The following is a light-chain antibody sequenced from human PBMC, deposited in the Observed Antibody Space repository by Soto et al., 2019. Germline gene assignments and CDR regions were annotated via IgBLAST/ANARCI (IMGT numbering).Light chain of an antibody. CDR3: LQWTRWPLT. CDR2: KVS. J-gene: IGKJ5*01. CDR1: QSLVHSDGIAY. Sequence: DVVMTQSPLSLPVTLGQPASISCRSNQSLVHSDGIAYFSWFQQRPGRSPRCLIYKVSNRDYGVPSRFSGSESGTDFALKISRVEAEDFGVYYCLQWTRWPLTFGQGTLLEIK. V-gene: IGKV2-30*02.